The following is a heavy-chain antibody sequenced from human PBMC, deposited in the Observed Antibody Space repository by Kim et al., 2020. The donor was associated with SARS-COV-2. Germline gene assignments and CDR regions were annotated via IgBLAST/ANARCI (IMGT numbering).Heavy chain of an antibody. Sequence: YTVDAVSGRVTLSRNNSKNTLYLQMTSLRAEDTAVYYCAKDLSSGCDYWGQGTLVTVSS. V-gene: IGHV3-23*01. CDR3: AKDLSSGCDY. J-gene: IGHJ4*02. D-gene: IGHD6-25*01.